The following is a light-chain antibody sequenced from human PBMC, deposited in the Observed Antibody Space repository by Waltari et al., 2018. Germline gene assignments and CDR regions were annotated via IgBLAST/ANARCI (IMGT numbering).Light chain of an antibody. J-gene: IGLJ3*02. CDR2: DVS. V-gene: IGLV2-14*03. CDR3: SSYTSSTVV. Sequence: QSALTQPASVSGSPGQSITISCTGTSSDVGGYKYVSWYQQHPGKAPKLLIYDVSNRPSWVSNRFSGSKSVNTASLTISGLQAADEADYYCSSYTSSTVVFGGGTKLTVL. CDR1: SSDVGGYKY.